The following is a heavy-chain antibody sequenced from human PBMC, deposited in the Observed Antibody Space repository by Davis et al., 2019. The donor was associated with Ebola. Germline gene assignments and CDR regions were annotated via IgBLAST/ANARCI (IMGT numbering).Heavy chain of an antibody. D-gene: IGHD6-13*01. CDR1: EFTFSSYG. V-gene: IGHV3-30*03. CDR2: ISYDGSNK. Sequence: GESLKISCAASEFTFSSYGMHWVRQAPGKGLEWVAVISYDGSNKYYADSVKGRFTISRDNSKNTLYLQMNSLRAEDTAVYYCHTSAAGTFGSDYWGQGTLVTVSS. CDR3: HTSAAGTFGSDY. J-gene: IGHJ4*02.